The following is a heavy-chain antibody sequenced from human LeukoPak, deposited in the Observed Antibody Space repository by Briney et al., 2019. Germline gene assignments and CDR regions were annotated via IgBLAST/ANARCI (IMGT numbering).Heavy chain of an antibody. V-gene: IGHV4-59*08. Sequence: SETLSLTCTVSGGSIPTYYWSWIRQTPGKGLEWIGSIYHSGSTHYNPSLKSRVTISVDTSKNHFSLKLRSVTAADTAVYYCARVPPYSSGSGSYFDYWGQGTLVTVSS. J-gene: IGHJ4*02. CDR3: ARVPPYSSGSGSYFDY. CDR1: GGSIPTYY. CDR2: IYHSGST. D-gene: IGHD3-10*01.